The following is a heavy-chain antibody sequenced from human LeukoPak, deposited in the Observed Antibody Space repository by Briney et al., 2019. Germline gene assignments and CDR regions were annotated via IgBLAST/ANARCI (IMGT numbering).Heavy chain of an antibody. CDR3: ARWNEGLDY. D-gene: IGHD1-1*01. J-gene: IGHJ4*02. CDR2: INHSGST. Sequence: SETLSLTCAVYGGSFSGYYWSWIRQPPGKGLEWIGEINHSGSTNYNPSLKSRVTISLDTSKNQFSLKLYSVTAADTAVYYCARWNEGLDYWGQGALVTVSS. V-gene: IGHV4-34*01. CDR1: GGSFSGYY.